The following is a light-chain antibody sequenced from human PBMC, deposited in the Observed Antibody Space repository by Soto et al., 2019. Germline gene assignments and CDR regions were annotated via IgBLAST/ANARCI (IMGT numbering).Light chain of an antibody. CDR1: SSDVGGYNY. V-gene: IGLV2-14*01. J-gene: IGLJ2*01. Sequence: QSALTQPASVSGSPGQSIAISCTGTSSDVGGYNYVSWYQQHPGTAPKLMIYDVSDQPSGVSNRFSGSKSGNTASLTISGLQAEDEADYYCSSYTTSSTLVFGGGTKVTVL. CDR2: DVS. CDR3: SSYTTSSTLV.